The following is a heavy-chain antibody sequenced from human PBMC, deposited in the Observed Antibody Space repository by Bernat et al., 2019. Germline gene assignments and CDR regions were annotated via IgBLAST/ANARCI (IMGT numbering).Heavy chain of an antibody. CDR1: GFTFSSYA. D-gene: IGHD6-19*01. CDR3: ARDISPSSGWYADYYYYYGMDV. J-gene: IGHJ6*02. CDR2: ISYDGSNK. V-gene: IGHV3-30-3*01. Sequence: QVQLVESGGGVVQPGRSLRLSCAASGFTFSSYAMHWVRQAPGKGLEWVAVISYDGSNKYYADSVKGRFTISRDNSKNTLYLQMNSLRAEDTAVYYCARDISPSSGWYADYYYYYGMDVLGQGTTVTVSS.